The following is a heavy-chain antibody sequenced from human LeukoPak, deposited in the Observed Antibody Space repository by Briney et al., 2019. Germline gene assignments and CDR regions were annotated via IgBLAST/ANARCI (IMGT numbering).Heavy chain of an antibody. CDR3: ASLSSGYYYYFDY. CDR2: INPNSGGT. D-gene: IGHD3-22*01. V-gene: IGHV1-2*02. Sequence: ASVKVSCKASGHTFTGYYMHWVRQAPGQGLEWMGWINPNSGGTNYAQKFQGRVTMTRDTSISTAYMELSRLRSDDTAVYYCASLSSGYYYYFDYWGQGTLVTVSS. J-gene: IGHJ4*02. CDR1: GHTFTGYY.